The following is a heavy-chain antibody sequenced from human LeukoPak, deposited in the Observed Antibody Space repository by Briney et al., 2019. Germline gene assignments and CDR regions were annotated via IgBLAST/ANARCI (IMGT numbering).Heavy chain of an antibody. CDR2: ISSGSSYT. V-gene: IGHV3-11*03. Sequence: GGSLRLSCAASGFTYSDYYMSWLRQAPGKGLEWVSYISSGSSYTNYADSVKGRFTISRDNAKNSLYLQMDSLRAEDTAVYYCARRRYDSSRPSDYWGQGTLVTVSS. D-gene: IGHD3-22*01. J-gene: IGHJ4*02. CDR3: ARRRYDSSRPSDY. CDR1: GFTYSDYY.